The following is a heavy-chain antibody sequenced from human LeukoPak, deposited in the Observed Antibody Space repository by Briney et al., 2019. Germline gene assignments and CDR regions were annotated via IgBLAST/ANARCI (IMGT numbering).Heavy chain of an antibody. CDR2: IRRIANSYAT. Sequence: GGYLRLSCAASGFIFSGSAMHWVRQASGKGLEWVGRIRRIANSYATAYAASVKGRFTISRDDSKNTAYLQMNSLKTEDTAVYYCTWRGCSSATCEYFFDHWGQGTLVTVSS. V-gene: IGHV3-73*01. J-gene: IGHJ4*02. D-gene: IGHD2-2*01. CDR1: GFIFSGSA. CDR3: TWRGCSSATCEYFFDH.